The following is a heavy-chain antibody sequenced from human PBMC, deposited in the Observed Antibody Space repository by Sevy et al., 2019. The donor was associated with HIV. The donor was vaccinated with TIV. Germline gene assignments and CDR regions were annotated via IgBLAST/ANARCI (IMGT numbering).Heavy chain of an antibody. V-gene: IGHV4-4*07. CDR3: ATEKSGYTNDAFDF. CDR2: IYTSGST. D-gene: IGHD3-3*01. J-gene: IGHJ3*01. Sequence: SETLSLTCTVSGGSISSYYWSWIRQPAGKGLEWIGRIYTSGSTNYNTSLRSRVTMSVDTSKNQCSLMLSSVTAADTALYYCATEKSGYTNDAFDFWGQGTMVTVSS. CDR1: GGSISSYY.